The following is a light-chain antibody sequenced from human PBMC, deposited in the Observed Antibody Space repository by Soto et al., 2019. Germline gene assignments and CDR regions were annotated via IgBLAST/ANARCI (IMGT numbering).Light chain of an antibody. Sequence: EIVMTQSPATLSVSPGEGATLSCRASQSVTNNLAWYQQKPGQSPRLLIYSASTRATCIPARFSGSGSGTEFTLTISSLQSEDFAVHYCQQYNSWPKTFGPGTKVDIK. CDR1: QSVTNN. V-gene: IGKV3-15*01. J-gene: IGKJ3*01. CDR2: SAS. CDR3: QQYNSWPKT.